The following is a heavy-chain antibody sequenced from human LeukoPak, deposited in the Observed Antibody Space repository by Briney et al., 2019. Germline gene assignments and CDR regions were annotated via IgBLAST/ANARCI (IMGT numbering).Heavy chain of an antibody. CDR1: GYTFTGNG. CDR3: ARSGHCSGADCYAEGIDY. Sequence: ASVKVSCKASGYTFTGNGITWVRQAPGQGLEWMGWISGYNGNTVYAQMFQGRATMTTDTSTSTAYMEVTNLRSDDTAMHYCARSGHCSGADCYAEGIDYWGQGTLVTVSS. CDR2: ISGYNGNT. J-gene: IGHJ4*02. V-gene: IGHV1-18*01. D-gene: IGHD2-2*01.